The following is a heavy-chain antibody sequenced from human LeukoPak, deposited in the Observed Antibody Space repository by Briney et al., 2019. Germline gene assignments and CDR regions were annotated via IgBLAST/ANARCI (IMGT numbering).Heavy chain of an antibody. CDR3: ASIAARTNDYYYYMDV. CDR2: IYSGGST. CDR1: GFTVSSNY. D-gene: IGHD6-6*01. Sequence: PGGSLRLSCAASGFTVSSNYMSWVRQAPGKGLEWVSVIYSGGSTYYADSVKGRFTISRDNSKNTLYLQMNSVRAEDTAVYYCASIAARTNDYYYYMDVWGKGTAVTVSS. J-gene: IGHJ6*03. V-gene: IGHV3-66*02.